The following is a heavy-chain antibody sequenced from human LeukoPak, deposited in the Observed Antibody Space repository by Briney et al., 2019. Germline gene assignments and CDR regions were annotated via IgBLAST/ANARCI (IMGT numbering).Heavy chain of an antibody. CDR3: AKSHHVTAIDY. CDR2: ISGSGGST. D-gene: IGHD2-21*02. V-gene: IGHV3-23*01. Sequence: GGTLRLSCAASGFTFSHYGMTWVRQAPGKGLEWVSAISGSGGSTYYAGSVKGRFTISRDNSKNTLYLQMNSLRADDTAVYYCAKSHHVTAIDYWGQGTLVTVSS. CDR1: GFTFSHYG. J-gene: IGHJ4*02.